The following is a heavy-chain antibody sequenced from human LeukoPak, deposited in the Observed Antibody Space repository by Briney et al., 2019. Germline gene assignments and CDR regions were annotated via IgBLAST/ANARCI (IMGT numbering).Heavy chain of an antibody. CDR2: IYYSGST. CDR1: GGSISSGGYY. V-gene: IGHV4-39*07. CDR3: AGDWRPIYSNYRLEYYFDY. Sequence: PSQTLSLTCAVSGGSISSGGYYWGWIRQPPGKGLEWIGSIYYSGSTYYNPSLKSRVTISVDTSKNQFSLKLSSVTAADTAVYYCAGDWRPIYSNYRLEYYFDYWGQGTLVTVSS. J-gene: IGHJ4*02. D-gene: IGHD4-11*01.